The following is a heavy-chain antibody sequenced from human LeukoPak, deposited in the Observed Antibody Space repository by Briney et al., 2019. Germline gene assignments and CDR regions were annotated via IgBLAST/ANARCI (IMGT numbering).Heavy chain of an antibody. Sequence: SETLSLTCTVSGGSISSSSYYWGWIRQPPGKGLEWIGSICYSGSTYYNPSLKSRVTISVDTSKNQLSLKLSSVTAADTAVYYCATSQTSYDSSGEYFQHWGQGTLVTVSS. CDR3: ATSQTSYDSSGEYFQH. CDR1: GGSISSSSYY. V-gene: IGHV4-39*01. J-gene: IGHJ1*01. D-gene: IGHD3-22*01. CDR2: ICYSGST.